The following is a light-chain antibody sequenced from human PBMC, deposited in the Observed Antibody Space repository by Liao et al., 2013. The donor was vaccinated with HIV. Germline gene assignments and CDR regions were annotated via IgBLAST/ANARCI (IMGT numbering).Light chain of an antibody. J-gene: IGLJ3*02. CDR1: KLGDKY. CDR3: QVWDSPSDHRV. CDR2: QDS. V-gene: IGLV3-1*01. Sequence: SYELTQPPSVSVSPGQTASITCSGDKLGDKYACWYQQKPGQSPVLVIYQDSKRPSGIPERFSGSNSGNTATLTISRVEAGDEADYYCQVWDSPSDHRVFGGGTKLTV.